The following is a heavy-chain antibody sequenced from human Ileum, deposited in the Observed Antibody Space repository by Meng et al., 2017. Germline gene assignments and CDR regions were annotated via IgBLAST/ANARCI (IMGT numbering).Heavy chain of an antibody. Sequence: VQLTESCPGLVRPSETLSLTCTVSGGSVSSGSYYWNWIRQPPGKGPEWIAYIYYTGSTNYNPSLKSRVIISADTSKNQFSLKLSSVTAADTAVYYCARAETALDYWGQGTLVTVSS. J-gene: IGHJ4*02. CDR2: IYYTGST. D-gene: IGHD5-18*01. V-gene: IGHV4-61*01. CDR3: ARAETALDY. CDR1: GGSVSSGSYY.